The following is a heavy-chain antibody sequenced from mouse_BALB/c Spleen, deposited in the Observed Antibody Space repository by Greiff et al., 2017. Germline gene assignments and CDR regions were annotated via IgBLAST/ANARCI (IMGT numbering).Heavy chain of an antibody. Sequence: VQLQQPGAELVKPGASVKLSCKASGYTFTSYWMHWVKQRPGQGLEWIGEINPSNGRTNYNEKFKSKATLTVDKSSSTAYMQLSSLTSEDSAVYYCARGYYGSSYNGYFDYWGQGTTLTVSS. CDR1: GYTFTSYW. V-gene: IGHV1S81*02. CDR2: INPSNGRT. D-gene: IGHD1-1*01. J-gene: IGHJ2*01. CDR3: ARGYYGSSYNGYFDY.